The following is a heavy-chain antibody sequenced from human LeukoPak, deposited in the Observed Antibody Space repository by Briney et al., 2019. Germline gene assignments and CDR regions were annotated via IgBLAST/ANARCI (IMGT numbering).Heavy chain of an antibody. CDR1: GFTFSSYG. Sequence: GGSQRLSCAASGFTFSSYGMHWVRQAPGKGLEWVAFIRNDGSKEYYVDSVKGRFTISRDNSKNRLHLQMNSLRAEDTAVYYCAKTASSNAIDMWGQGTMVSVST. CDR2: IRNDGSKE. V-gene: IGHV3-30*02. CDR3: AKTASSNAIDM. J-gene: IGHJ3*02. D-gene: IGHD5-18*01.